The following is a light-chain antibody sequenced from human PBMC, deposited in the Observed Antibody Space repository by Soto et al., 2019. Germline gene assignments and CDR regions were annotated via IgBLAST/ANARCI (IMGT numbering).Light chain of an antibody. V-gene: IGLV2-8*01. CDR3: SSYAGSNTPCV. Sequence: QSVLTQPPSASGSPGQSVTISCTGTSSDVGGYNYVSWYQQHPGKAPKLMIYEVSKRPSGVPDRFSGSKSGNTASLTVSGLQAEDEADYYCSSYAGSNTPCVFGTGTQLTVL. CDR1: SSDVGGYNY. J-gene: IGLJ7*01. CDR2: EVS.